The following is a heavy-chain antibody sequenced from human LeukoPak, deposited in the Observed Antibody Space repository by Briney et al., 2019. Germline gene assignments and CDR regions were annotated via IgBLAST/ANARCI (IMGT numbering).Heavy chain of an antibody. J-gene: IGHJ4*02. CDR3: AREKYSSGFFDY. V-gene: IGHV3-23*01. D-gene: IGHD6-19*01. CDR2: ISGSGGST. Sequence: RGALRLSCAASGFTFSSYAMSWVPQGPGKGREWVSAISGSGGSTYSADSVKGRFTISGDNSKITLFLQMNSLRAEDTAVYYCAREKYSSGFFDYWGQGILVTVSS. CDR1: GFTFSSYA.